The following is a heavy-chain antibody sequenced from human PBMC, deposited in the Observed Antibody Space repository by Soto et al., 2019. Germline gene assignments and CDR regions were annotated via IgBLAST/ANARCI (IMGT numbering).Heavy chain of an antibody. Sequence: GGSLRLSCAASGFTFSKAWMSWVRQAPGKGLEWVGRVKSKTDGGTTDYGAPVKGRFTISRDDSKNTLYLQMNSLRAEDTAVYYCASLTIVGATDGYDAFDIWGQGTMVTVSS. CDR1: GFTFSKAW. D-gene: IGHD1-26*01. V-gene: IGHV3-15*01. J-gene: IGHJ3*02. CDR2: VKSKTDGGTT. CDR3: ASLTIVGATDGYDAFDI.